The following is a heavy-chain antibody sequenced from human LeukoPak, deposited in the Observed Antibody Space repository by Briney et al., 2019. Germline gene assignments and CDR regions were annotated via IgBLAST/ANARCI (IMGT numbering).Heavy chain of an antibody. CDR1: GFTFSSYR. CDR3: ARVWITVVTTKGFDY. D-gene: IGHD4-23*01. J-gene: IGHJ4*02. V-gene: IGHV3-7*01. CDR2: IKQDGSEK. Sequence: QPGGSLRLSCAASGFTFSSYRMSWVRQAPGKGLEWVANIKQDGSEKYYVDSVKGRFTISRDNAKNSLYLQMNSLRAEDTAVYYCARVWITVVTTKGFDYWGQGTLVTVSS.